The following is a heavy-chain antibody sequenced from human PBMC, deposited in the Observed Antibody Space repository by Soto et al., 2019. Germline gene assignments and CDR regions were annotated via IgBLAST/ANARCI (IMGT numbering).Heavy chain of an antibody. CDR2: IRDRAYSYAT. J-gene: IGHJ4*02. Sequence: EVLLVESRGGMVQPGGSLKLSCAASGFVFKDSSIHWVRQASGKGLEWVGRIRDRAYSYATAYAESVKGRFTISRDDSNNTAYLQMSGLKTEDTAIYYCTRLISAAHDYWGQGTLVTVSS. CDR3: TRLISAAHDY. V-gene: IGHV3-73*01. CDR1: GFVFKDSS. D-gene: IGHD3-10*01.